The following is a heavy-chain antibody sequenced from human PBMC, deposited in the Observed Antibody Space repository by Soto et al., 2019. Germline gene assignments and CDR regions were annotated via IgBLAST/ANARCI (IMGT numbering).Heavy chain of an antibody. D-gene: IGHD3-9*01. CDR3: ASPSIDIDMCS. CDR2: IYFDGNA. Sequence: PSETLSLTCSVSGASLSSGEHYWNWIRQPPGKGLEWIGYIYFDGNAYYHPSLKSRVTISMDMSKNQFSLRMTSVTAADTAVYYYASPSIDIDMCSWGHGPLVTVPQ. V-gene: IGHV4-30-4*01. J-gene: IGHJ5*01. CDR1: GASLSSGEHY.